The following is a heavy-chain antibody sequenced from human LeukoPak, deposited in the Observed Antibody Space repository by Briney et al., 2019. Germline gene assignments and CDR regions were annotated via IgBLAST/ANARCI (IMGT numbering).Heavy chain of an antibody. D-gene: IGHD1-26*01. CDR1: GFTFSSYA. V-gene: IGHV3-30*04. CDR3: ARDSEGY. Sequence: GGSLRLTCAASGFTFSSYAMHWVRQAPGKGLEWVAVISYDGSNKYYADSVKGRFTISRDNSKNTLYLQMNSLRAEDTAVYYCARDSEGYWGQGTLVTVSS. J-gene: IGHJ4*02. CDR2: ISYDGSNK.